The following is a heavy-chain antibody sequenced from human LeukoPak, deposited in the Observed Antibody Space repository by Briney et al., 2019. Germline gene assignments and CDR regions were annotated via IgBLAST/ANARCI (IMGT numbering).Heavy chain of an antibody. D-gene: IGHD4-11*01. CDR3: ARGRFESNGDFDS. V-gene: IGHV3-21*03. J-gene: IGHJ4*02. Sequence: GGSLRLSCAASGFTFSSYSMSWVRQAPGKGLEWVSSISSRSSYIYYADSVKGRFTISRDNAKNSLYLQMNSLRAEDTAVYYCARGRFESNGDFDSWGQGTLVTVSS. CDR1: GFTFSSYS. CDR2: ISSRSSYI.